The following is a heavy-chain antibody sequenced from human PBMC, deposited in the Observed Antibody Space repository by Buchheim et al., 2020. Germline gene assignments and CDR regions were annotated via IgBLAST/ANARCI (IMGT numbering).Heavy chain of an antibody. J-gene: IGHJ2*01. D-gene: IGHD1-1*01. CDR3: VRDSVRGNGMWYFDL. CDR1: GFTFSTYD. Sequence: EVRLVESGGGLVQPGGSLRLSCAASGFTFSTYDMHWVRQVPGKGLQWVSGTGTTGDTYYPESLRGRFIVSRAADKNSLYLQMNSLRDGDTAVYYCVRDSVRGNGMWYFDLWGHG. CDR2: TGTTGDT. V-gene: IGHV3-13*04.